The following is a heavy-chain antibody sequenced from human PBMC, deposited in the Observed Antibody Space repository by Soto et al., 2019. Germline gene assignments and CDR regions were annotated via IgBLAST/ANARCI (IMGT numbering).Heavy chain of an antibody. V-gene: IGHV1-2*02. CDR3: GRGRSGQLVVFY. D-gene: IGHD3-10*01. CDR1: GYTFTGHY. Sequence: GASVKVSCKASGYTFTGHYIHWVRQAPGQGPEWMGEIGPASGDTRYAQKFQGGVTMTRDTSITTVYMELNNLSPDDTAVYYCGRGRSGQLVVFYWGQGTPVTVPS. J-gene: IGHJ4*02. CDR2: IGPASGDT.